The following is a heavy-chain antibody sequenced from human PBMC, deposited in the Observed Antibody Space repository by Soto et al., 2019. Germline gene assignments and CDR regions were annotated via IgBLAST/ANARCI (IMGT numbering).Heavy chain of an antibody. J-gene: IGHJ3*01. CDR1: GLTISGKKY. CDR2: LYDVDGS. Sequence: DVQLVESGGGLIQPGESLRLSCAAFGLTISGKKYVAWVRQAPGQGLEWVSALYDVDGSFYADSVTGRFTTSSDSSKTTVYLQMNDLRPDDTAVYYCATWHEREHAFDVWGQGTTGTISS. D-gene: IGHD1-1*01. CDR3: ATWHEREHAFDV. V-gene: IGHV3-53*01.